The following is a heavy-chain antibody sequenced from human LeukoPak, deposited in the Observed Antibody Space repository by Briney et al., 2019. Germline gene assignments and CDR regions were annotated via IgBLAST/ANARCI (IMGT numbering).Heavy chain of an antibody. D-gene: IGHD1-26*01. J-gene: IGHJ6*03. CDR3: ARPAKGAYYYYYMDV. CDR2: ISTYNGNT. V-gene: IGHV1-18*01. Sequence: ASVKVSCKTSGNTLPTYGITWVRQAPGQGLEWMGWISTYNGNTNYAQKLQGRVTMTRDTSTNTAYMALRSLRSNDTTVYYCARPAKGAYYYYYMDVWGTGTTVTVSS. CDR1: GNTLPTYG.